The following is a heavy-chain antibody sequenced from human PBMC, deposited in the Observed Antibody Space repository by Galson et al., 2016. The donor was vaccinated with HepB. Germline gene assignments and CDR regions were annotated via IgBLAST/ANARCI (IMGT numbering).Heavy chain of an antibody. CDR1: GFTFGDYT. J-gene: IGHJ4*02. CDR2: IRSRPYGGTA. Sequence: SLRLSCAASGFTFGDYTMNWVRQAPGKGLQWVGFIRSRPYGGTAEYAASVTGRFTISRDDSKGVAYLQMNSLKTEDTAVYYCARDRDVNYDSQPFDCWGQGTLVTVSS. V-gene: IGHV3-49*04. CDR3: ARDRDVNYDSQPFDC. D-gene: IGHD3-22*01.